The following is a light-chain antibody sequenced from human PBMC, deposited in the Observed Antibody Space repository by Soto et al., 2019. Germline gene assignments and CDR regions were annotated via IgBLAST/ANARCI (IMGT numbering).Light chain of an antibody. V-gene: IGLV2-14*01. CDR3: SSYTSSSARV. Sequence: QPVLTQPASVSGSPGQSITISCIGTSSDVGGYNYVSWYQQHPGKAPKLMIYEVTNRPSGVSDRFSGSKSGNTASLTISGLQAEDEADYYCSSYTSSSARVFGGGTKVTVL. CDR1: SSDVGGYNY. J-gene: IGLJ2*01. CDR2: EVT.